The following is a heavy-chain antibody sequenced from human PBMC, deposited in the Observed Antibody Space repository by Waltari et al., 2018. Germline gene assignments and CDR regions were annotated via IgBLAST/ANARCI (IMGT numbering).Heavy chain of an antibody. J-gene: IGHJ4*02. CDR2: LFYSVNT. Sequence: QVQLQESGPELVKPSETLSLTCTVSGSSTSAYYGSWIRQPPGKGLGWIGYLFYSVNTNYSHSLQSRATISLDTSKGQLSLKLSSVTAADTAVYYCARDSDRGLDYWGQGIPVTVSS. CDR3: ARDSDRGLDY. CDR1: GSSTSAYY. V-gene: IGHV4-59*01. D-gene: IGHD2-15*01.